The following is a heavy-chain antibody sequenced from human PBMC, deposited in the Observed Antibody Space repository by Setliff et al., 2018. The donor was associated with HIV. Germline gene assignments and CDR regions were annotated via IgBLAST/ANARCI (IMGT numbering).Heavy chain of an antibody. V-gene: IGHV3-30*03. D-gene: IGHD3-16*01. J-gene: IGHJ6*03. CDR1: GFTFSNYA. Sequence: GESLKISCAASGFTFSNYAVHWVRQAPGKGQEWVAVASDDGKNIYYADSVKGRFTVSRDNYRNTVFLQMNSLRMEDTAVFYCARDAGRWGSYYYFRYMDVWGKGTTVTVSS. CDR2: ASDDGKNI. CDR3: ARDAGRWGSYYYFRYMDV.